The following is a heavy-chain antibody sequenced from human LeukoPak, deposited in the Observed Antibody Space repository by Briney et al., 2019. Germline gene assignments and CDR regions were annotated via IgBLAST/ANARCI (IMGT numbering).Heavy chain of an antibody. CDR2: INWNGGST. V-gene: IGHV3-20*04. Sequence: GGSLRLSCAASGFTFSGYGMSWVRQAPGKGLEWVSGINWNGGSTGYADSVKGRFTISRDNAKNSLYLQMNSLRAEDTALYYCAREVDTAMVTVGFDYWGQGTLVTVSS. D-gene: IGHD5-18*01. J-gene: IGHJ4*02. CDR1: GFTFSGYG. CDR3: AREVDTAMVTVGFDY.